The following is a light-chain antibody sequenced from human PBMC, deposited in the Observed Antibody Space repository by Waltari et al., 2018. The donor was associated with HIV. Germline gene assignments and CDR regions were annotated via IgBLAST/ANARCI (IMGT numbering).Light chain of an antibody. CDR2: EVS. CDR1: SRDLGVYYS. CDR3: SFYGGSNILV. J-gene: IGLJ2*01. V-gene: IGLV2-8*01. Sequence: QSALTPPPSASGSPGPSVTIPCTGASRDLGVYYSVSRYQQRPGKDPKVIISEVSKRSSGVPNRFSGSTSGNTASLTVSGLQADDEAEYFCSFYGGSNILVFGGGTKLTVL.